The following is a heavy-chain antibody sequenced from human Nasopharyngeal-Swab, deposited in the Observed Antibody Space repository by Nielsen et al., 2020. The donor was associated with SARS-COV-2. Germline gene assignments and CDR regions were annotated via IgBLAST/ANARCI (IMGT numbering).Heavy chain of an antibody. CDR2: ISYDGSNE. CDR3: AKDVHGDYGGIDY. CDR1: GFTFSSSG. V-gene: IGHV3-30*18. D-gene: IGHD4-17*01. J-gene: IGHJ4*02. Sequence: GESLKISCAASGFTFSSSGMDWVRQAPGKGLEWVAVISYDGSNEYYGESVKGRFTISRDNSKNTLYLQMNSLRVDDTAVYYCAKDVHGDYGGIDYWGQGILVTVSS.